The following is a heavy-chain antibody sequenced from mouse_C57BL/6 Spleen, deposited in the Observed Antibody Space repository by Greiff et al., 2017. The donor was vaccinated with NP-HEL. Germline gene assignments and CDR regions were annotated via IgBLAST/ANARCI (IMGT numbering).Heavy chain of an antibody. CDR3: APNYYGSSPWFAY. D-gene: IGHD1-1*01. V-gene: IGHV14-2*01. CDR1: GFNIKDYY. Sequence: EVQLQQSGAELVKPGASVKLSCTASGFNIKDYYMHWVKQRTEQGLEWIGRIDPEDGENKYAPKFQGKATITADTSSNTAYLQLSSLTSEDTAVYYCAPNYYGSSPWFAYWGQGTLVTVSA. CDR2: IDPEDGEN. J-gene: IGHJ3*01.